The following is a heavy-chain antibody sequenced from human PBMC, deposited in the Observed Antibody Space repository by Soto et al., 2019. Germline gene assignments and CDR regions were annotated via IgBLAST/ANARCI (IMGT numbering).Heavy chain of an antibody. V-gene: IGHV3-9*01. CDR3: AKGGAAGYDYYMDV. CDR1: GFTFGDYA. J-gene: IGHJ6*03. Sequence: VQLVESGGGLVQPGRSLRLSCVTSGFTFGDYAMHWVRQAPGKGLEWVSGITWISEYTDYADSVKGRFTISRDNAKNSLFLQMNSLRAEDTALYYCAKGGAAGYDYYMDVWGKGTTVTVSS. CDR2: ITWISEYT. D-gene: IGHD6-13*01.